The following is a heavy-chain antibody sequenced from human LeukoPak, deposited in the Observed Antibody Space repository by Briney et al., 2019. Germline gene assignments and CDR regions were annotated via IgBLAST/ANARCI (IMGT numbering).Heavy chain of an antibody. J-gene: IGHJ6*04. CDR3: AELGITMIGGV. D-gene: IGHD3-10*02. CDR2: IQNDGSNE. CDR1: GFTFSSYA. V-gene: IGHV3-30*04. Sequence: GGSLRLSCAASGFTFSSYAMHWVRQAPGKGLEWVAYIQNDGSNEQYADSVKGRFSISRDSSKNILYLQMNSLRAEDTAVYYCAELGITMIGGVWGKGTTVTISS.